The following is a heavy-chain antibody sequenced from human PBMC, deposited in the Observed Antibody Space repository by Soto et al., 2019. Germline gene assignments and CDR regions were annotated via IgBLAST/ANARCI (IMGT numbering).Heavy chain of an antibody. Sequence: EVQVVESGGDSVQPGGSLRLSCAASGFTFSSYWMHWVRQVPGKGLVWVSRVNTDGSITNYADSVKGRFTISRDNAKNTMCMQVKSLGAVDTAVYYCGRAVVATTFCCDQWGQGTMVNVSS. CDR2: VNTDGSIT. CDR3: GRAVVATTFCCDQ. V-gene: IGHV3-74*01. CDR1: GFTFSSYW. J-gene: IGHJ1*01. D-gene: IGHD5-12*01.